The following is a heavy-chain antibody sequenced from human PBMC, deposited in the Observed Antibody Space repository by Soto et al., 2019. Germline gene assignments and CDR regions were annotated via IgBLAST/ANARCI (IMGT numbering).Heavy chain of an antibody. J-gene: IGHJ4*02. CDR2: ISGSGGTT. CDR3: AKREGSGSYYYY. Sequence: PGGSLRLSCVASGFTFSSYALNWVRQAPGRGLEWVSAISGSGGTTYYADSVKGRFTISRDNSKNTLFLQMNSLRAEDAAIYYCAKREGSGSYYYYWGQGPLVTVSS. D-gene: IGHD3-10*01. CDR1: GFTFSSYA. V-gene: IGHV3-23*01.